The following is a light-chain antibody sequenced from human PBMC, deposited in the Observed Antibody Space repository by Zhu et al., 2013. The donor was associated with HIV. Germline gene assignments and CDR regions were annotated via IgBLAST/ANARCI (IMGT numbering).Light chain of an antibody. CDR2: ANK. Sequence: QSVLTQPPSVSGAPGQKVTISCTGSSSDIGAGHDVHWYQQLPGSAPKLLIYANKDRASGVPDRFSGSKSGTSASLAITGLQAEDEADYYCHSYDPSMSGFYVFGTGTKVTVL. CDR1: SSDIGAGHD. CDR3: HSYDPSMSGFYV. V-gene: IGLV1-40*01. J-gene: IGLJ1*01.